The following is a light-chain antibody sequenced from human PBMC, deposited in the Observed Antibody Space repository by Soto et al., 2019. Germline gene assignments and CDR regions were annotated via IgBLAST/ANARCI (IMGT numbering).Light chain of an antibody. CDR2: DVS. V-gene: IGKV3-20*01. CDR1: QTVSSTH. Sequence: EIVLTQSPGTLSLSPGERATLSCRASQTVSSTHLAWYQQKPGQAPRLLIYDVSSRATGIPDRFSGSGSGTDFTLTISRLEPEDFAVYYCQQYGTSPWTFGQGTK. J-gene: IGKJ1*01. CDR3: QQYGTSPWT.